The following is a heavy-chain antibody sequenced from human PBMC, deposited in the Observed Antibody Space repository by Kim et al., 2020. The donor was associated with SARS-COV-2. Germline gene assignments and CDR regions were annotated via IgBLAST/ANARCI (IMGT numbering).Heavy chain of an antibody. V-gene: IGHV1-3*01. Sequence: QGRVTITRDTSASTAYMELSSLRSEDTAVYYCARDLRLRYFDWVSPTWFDPWGQGTLVTVSS. CDR3: ARDLRLRYFDWVSPTWFDP. D-gene: IGHD3-9*01. J-gene: IGHJ5*02.